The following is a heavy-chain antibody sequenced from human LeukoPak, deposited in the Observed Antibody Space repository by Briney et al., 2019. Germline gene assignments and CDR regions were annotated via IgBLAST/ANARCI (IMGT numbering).Heavy chain of an antibody. Sequence: ASVKVSCKASGYTFTSYYMHWVRQAPGQGLEWMGIINPSGGNTSYAQKFQGRVTMTRDTSTSTVYMELSSLRSEDTAVYYCARDSSGNHWYFDLWGRGTLVTVSS. D-gene: IGHD3-22*01. J-gene: IGHJ2*01. CDR3: ARDSSGNHWYFDL. CDR2: INPSGGNT. V-gene: IGHV1-46*01. CDR1: GYTFTSYY.